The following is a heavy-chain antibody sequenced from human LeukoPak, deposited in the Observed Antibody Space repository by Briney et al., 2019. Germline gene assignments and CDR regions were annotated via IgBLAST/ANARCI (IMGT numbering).Heavy chain of an antibody. CDR3: ARDRGGSYFFDY. D-gene: IGHD1-26*01. V-gene: IGHV4-38-2*02. J-gene: IGHJ4*02. CDR1: GYSSISGYY. CDR2: INHSGST. Sequence: KASETLSLTCTVSGYSSISGYYWGWIRQSPGKGLEWTGSINHSGSTYTDPSLRSRVTISIDTSKKQFSLKLSSVTAADTAAYYCARDRGGSYFFDYWGPGTLVTVSA.